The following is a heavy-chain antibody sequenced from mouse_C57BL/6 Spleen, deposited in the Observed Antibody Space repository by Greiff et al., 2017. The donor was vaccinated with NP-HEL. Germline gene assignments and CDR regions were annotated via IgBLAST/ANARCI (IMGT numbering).Heavy chain of an antibody. Sequence: VKLVESGAELVKPGASVKLSCKASGYTFTSYWMHWVKQRPGQGLEWIGMIHPNSGSTNYNEKFKSKATLTVDKSSSTAYMQLSSLTSEDSAVYYCARPGSSRHWYFDVWGTGTTVTVSS. CDR2: IHPNSGST. CDR3: ARPGSSRHWYFDV. V-gene: IGHV1-64*01. CDR1: GYTFTSYW. D-gene: IGHD1-1*01. J-gene: IGHJ1*03.